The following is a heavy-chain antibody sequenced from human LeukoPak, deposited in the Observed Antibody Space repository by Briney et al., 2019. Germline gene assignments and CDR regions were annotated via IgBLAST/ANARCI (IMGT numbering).Heavy chain of an antibody. Sequence: GGSLRPSCAASGFTFSTYWMSWVRQAPGKGLEWVANIKQDGSAKNYVDSAMGRFTISRDSAKNSLYLQMNSLRAEDTAVYYCAVAAGWEQAYWGQGTLVTVSS. D-gene: IGHD1-26*01. CDR1: GFTFSTYW. CDR2: IKQDGSAK. J-gene: IGHJ4*02. V-gene: IGHV3-7*01. CDR3: AVAAGWEQAY.